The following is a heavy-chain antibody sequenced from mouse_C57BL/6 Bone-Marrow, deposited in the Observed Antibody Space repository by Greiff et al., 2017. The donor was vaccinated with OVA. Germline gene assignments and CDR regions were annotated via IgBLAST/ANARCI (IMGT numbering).Heavy chain of an antibody. CDR2: ISYDGSN. J-gene: IGHJ2*01. D-gene: IGHD2-10*02. CDR3: ASFPSGYFDY. Sequence: EVKLQESGPGLVKPSQSLSLTCSVTGYSITSGYYWNWIRQFPGNKLEWMGYISYDGSNNYNPSLKNRISITRDTSKNQFFLKLNSVTTEDTATYYCASFPSGYFDYWGQGTTLTVSS. CDR1: GYSITSGYY. V-gene: IGHV3-6*01.